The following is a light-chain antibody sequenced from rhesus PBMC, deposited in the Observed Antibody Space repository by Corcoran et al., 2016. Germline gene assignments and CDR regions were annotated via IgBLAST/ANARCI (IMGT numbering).Light chain of an antibody. J-gene: IGKJ1*01. CDR2: EAS. CDR3: QHYYSTHRT. Sequence: DIQMTQSPSSLSASVGDRVTITCRASQGITNDLAWYQQKPGETPKLLIYEASSLQSGIPSRFSGSGSGTAFTLTISSLQSEDFATYYCQHYYSTHRTFGQGTKVEIK. V-gene: IGKV1-25*01. CDR1: QGITND.